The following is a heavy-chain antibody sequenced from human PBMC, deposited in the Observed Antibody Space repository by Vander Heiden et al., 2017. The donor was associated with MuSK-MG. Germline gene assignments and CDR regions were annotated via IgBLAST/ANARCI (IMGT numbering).Heavy chain of an antibody. CDR3: ASELSDSSGYGVY. V-gene: IGHV1-69*04. Sequence: QVQLVQSGAEVKKPGSSVKVSCKASGGTFSSYAISWVRPAPGQGLEWMGRIIPILGIANYAQKFQGRGTITADKSTSTAYMELSSLRSEDTAVYYCASELSDSSGYGVYWGQGTLVTVSS. D-gene: IGHD3-22*01. CDR2: IIPILGIA. CDR1: GGTFSSYA. J-gene: IGHJ4*02.